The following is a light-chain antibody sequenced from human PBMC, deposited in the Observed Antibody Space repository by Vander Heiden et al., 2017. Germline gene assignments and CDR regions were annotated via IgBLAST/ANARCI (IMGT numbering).Light chain of an antibody. CDR3: SSYTSSSTLDV. CDR2: DVS. Sequence: QSALTQPASVSGSTGQSITISCTGTSSDVGGYNYVSWYQQHPGKAPKLMLYDVSKRPSVVSNRFSGSKSGNTASLTISGLQAEDEADYYGSSYTSSSTLDVFGTGTKVTVL. V-gene: IGLV2-14*03. CDR1: SSDVGGYNY. J-gene: IGLJ1*01.